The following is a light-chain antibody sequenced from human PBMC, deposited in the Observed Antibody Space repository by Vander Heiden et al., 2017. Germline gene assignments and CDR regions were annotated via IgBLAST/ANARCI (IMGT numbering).Light chain of an antibody. V-gene: IGKV3-20*01. CDR3: QHYGGSPWA. J-gene: IGKJ1*01. CDR1: QSVNSY. Sequence: EIVLTLSPGTLSLSPGERATLSCRASQSVNSYLAWYQQQPGQAPRLLISGASSRATGIPDRFSGSGSGTDFTLTISRLEPEDSAVYYCQHYGGSPWAFGQGTKVEIK. CDR2: GAS.